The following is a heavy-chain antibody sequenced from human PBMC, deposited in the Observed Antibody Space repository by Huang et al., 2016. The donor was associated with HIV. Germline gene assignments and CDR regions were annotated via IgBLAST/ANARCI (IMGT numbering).Heavy chain of an antibody. CDR2: INHSGST. D-gene: IGHD3-22*01. J-gene: IGHJ1*01. Sequence: QVQLQQWGAGLLKPSETLSLTCAVYGGSFSGYYWSWIRQPPGKGLEWIGEINHSGSTNQFSRKLSSVTAADTAVYYCARGKYYYDSSGYYYFVYFQHWGQGTLVTVSS. V-gene: IGHV4-34*01. CDR3: ARGKYYYDSSGYYYFVYFQH. CDR1: GGSFSGYY.